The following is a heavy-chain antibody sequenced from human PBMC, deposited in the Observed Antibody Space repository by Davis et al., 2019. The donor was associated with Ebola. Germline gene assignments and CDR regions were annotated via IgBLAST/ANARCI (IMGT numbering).Heavy chain of an antibody. CDR2: ISAYNGNT. V-gene: IGHV1-18*01. Sequence: SVNVSCMVSGYTLTELSMHWVRQAPGQGLEWMGWISAYNGNTNYAQKLQGRVTMTTDTSTSTAYMELRSLRSDDTAVYYCALFDYWGQGTLVTVSS. CDR1: GYTLTELS. CDR3: ALFDY. J-gene: IGHJ4*02.